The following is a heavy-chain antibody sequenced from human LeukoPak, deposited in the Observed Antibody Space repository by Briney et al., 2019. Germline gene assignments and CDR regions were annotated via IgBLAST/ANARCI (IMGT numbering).Heavy chain of an antibody. CDR2: ISYDGSDK. J-gene: IGHJ4*02. Sequence: PGGSLRLSCAASGFIFSTYGIHWVRQAPGKGLQWVAVISYDGSDKYYADSVKGRFTISRDNSKNTLYLQMNSLKPEDTAVYYCAKEHRYYSGSGSYSYFNYWGQGTLVTVSS. D-gene: IGHD3-10*01. V-gene: IGHV3-30*18. CDR3: AKEHRYYSGSGSYSYFNY. CDR1: GFIFSTYG.